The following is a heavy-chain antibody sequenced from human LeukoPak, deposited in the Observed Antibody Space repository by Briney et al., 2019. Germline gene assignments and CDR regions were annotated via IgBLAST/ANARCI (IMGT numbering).Heavy chain of an antibody. CDR2: INHSGST. V-gene: IGHV4-34*01. Sequence: SETLSLTCAVYGGSFSGYYWSWIRQPPGKGLEWIGEINHSGSTNYNPSLKSRVTISVDTSKNQFSLKLSSVTAADTAVYYCAGGRRYSSSYPRRICFDPWGQGTLVTVSS. D-gene: IGHD6-13*01. CDR3: AGGRRYSSSYPRRICFDP. J-gene: IGHJ5*02. CDR1: GGSFSGYY.